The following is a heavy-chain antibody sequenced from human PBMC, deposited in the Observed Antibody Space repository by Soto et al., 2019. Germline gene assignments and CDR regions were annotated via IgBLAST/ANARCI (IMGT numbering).Heavy chain of an antibody. CDR3: ARGEKSSSAWYYYYGMDV. D-gene: IGHD6-6*01. CDR2: ISSSGSTI. J-gene: IGHJ6*02. CDR1: GFTFSSYE. Sequence: GGLRLSCAASGFTFSSYEMNWVRQAPGKGLEWVSYISSSGSTIYYADSVKGRFTISRDNAKNSLYLQMNSLRAEDTAVYFCARGEKSSSAWYYYYGMDVWGQGTTVTVSS. V-gene: IGHV3-48*03.